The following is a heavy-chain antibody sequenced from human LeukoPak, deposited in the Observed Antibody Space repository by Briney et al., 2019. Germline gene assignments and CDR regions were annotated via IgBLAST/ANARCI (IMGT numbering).Heavy chain of an antibody. CDR1: GGTFSTYA. D-gene: IGHD5-18*01. V-gene: IGHV1-69*01. J-gene: IGHJ5*02. CDR2: IIPIFGTA. CDR3: ARAGGYSYAVRYNWFDP. Sequence: GSSVKVSCKASGGTFSTYAISWVRQAPGQGLEWMGGIIPIFGTANYAQKFQGRVTITADESTSTAYMELSSLRSEDTAVYYCARAGGYSYAVRYNWFDPWGQGTLVTVSS.